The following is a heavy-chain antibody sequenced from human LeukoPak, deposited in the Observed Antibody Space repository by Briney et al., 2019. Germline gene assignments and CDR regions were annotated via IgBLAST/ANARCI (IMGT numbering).Heavy chain of an antibody. CDR3: AKDRVVGYYYDSSGYFDY. V-gene: IGHV3-23*01. CDR1: GFTFSSYG. D-gene: IGHD3-22*01. Sequence: PGGSLRLSCAASGFTFSSYGMSWVRQAPGKGLEWVSAISGSGGSTYYADSVKGRFTISRDNSKNTLYLQMNSLRAEDTAVYYCAKDRVVGYYYDSSGYFDYWGQGTLVTVSS. J-gene: IGHJ4*02. CDR2: ISGSGGST.